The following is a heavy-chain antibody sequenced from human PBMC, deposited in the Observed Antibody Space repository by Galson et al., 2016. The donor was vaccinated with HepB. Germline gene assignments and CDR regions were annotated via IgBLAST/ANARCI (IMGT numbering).Heavy chain of an antibody. V-gene: IGHV4-4*02. CDR1: GGSIGSNTW. J-gene: IGHJ4*02. CDR2: ISDSGTT. D-gene: IGHD3/OR15-3a*01. CDR3: ANNLGWGFNY. Sequence: SETLSLTCAVSGGSIGSNTWWSWVRQPPGKGLVWIGEISDSGTTDYNPSLKSRVTVSVDKSKNQFSLKLTSVTAADTDIYYCANNLGWGFNYWGQGTLVTVSS.